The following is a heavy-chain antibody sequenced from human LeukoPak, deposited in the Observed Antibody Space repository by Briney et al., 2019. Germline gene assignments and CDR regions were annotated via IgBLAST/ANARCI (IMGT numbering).Heavy chain of an antibody. V-gene: IGHV1-18*01. J-gene: IGHJ3*02. CDR2: ISGYNGKT. CDR1: GYTFTTYN. D-gene: IGHD3-22*01. CDR3: ASLKNYYDSSGYLVTDAFDI. Sequence: ASVKVSCKASGYTFTTYNINWVRQAPGQGLEWMGWISGYNGKTNYAQKLQGRVTMTTDTSTSTAYMELRSLKSGDTAVYYCASLKNYYDSSGYLVTDAFDIWGQGTMVTVSS.